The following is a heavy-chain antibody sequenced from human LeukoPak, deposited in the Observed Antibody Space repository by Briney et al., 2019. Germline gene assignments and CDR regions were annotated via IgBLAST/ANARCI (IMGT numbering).Heavy chain of an antibody. Sequence: SETLSLTCTVSGGSISSSIYYWGWIRQPPGKGLEWIGSIYYRGSTYYNPSLRSRVTLSVDTSKNQFSLKLNFMTAADTAVYYCARPSIAATGTGLAYWGQGTLVTVSS. V-gene: IGHV4-39*01. J-gene: IGHJ4*02. CDR2: IYYRGST. D-gene: IGHD6-13*01. CDR1: GGSISSSIYY. CDR3: ARPSIAATGTGLAY.